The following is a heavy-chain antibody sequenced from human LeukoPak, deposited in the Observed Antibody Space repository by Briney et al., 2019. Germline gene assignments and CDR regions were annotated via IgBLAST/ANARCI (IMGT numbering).Heavy chain of an antibody. V-gene: IGHV4-38-2*02. CDR2: IYHSGST. CDR3: ARASFDY. Sequence: PSETLSHTCTVSGYSISSGYYWGWIRQPAGKGLEWIGSIYHSGSTYYNPSLKSRVTISVDTSKNQFSLKLSSVTAADTAVYYCARASFDYWGQGTLVTVSS. CDR1: GYSISSGYY. J-gene: IGHJ4*02.